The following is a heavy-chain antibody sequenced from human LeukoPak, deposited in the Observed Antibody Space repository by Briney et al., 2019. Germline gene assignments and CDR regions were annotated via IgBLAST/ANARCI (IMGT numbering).Heavy chain of an antibody. CDR2: ISPNDGNT. J-gene: IGHJ4*02. Sequence: GASVNVSCKASGYTFTNYGVSWVRQAPGEGLEWMGWISPNDGNTNFARKLQGRVTMTTDASTSTAYMELRSLRSDDTAVYYCARAVIVGASAFYFDYWGQGTLVTVSS. CDR3: ARAVIVGASAFYFDY. V-gene: IGHV1-18*01. D-gene: IGHD1-26*01. CDR1: GYTFTNYG.